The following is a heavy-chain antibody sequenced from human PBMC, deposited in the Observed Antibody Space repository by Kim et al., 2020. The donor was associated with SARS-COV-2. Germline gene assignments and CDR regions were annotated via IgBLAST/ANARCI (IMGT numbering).Heavy chain of an antibody. CDR3: AREDLAEEDAFDI. J-gene: IGHJ3*02. D-gene: IGHD6-25*01. V-gene: IGHV3-11*06. Sequence: YADSVKGRFTISRDNAKNSLYLQMNRLRAEDTAVYYCAREDLAEEDAFDIWGQGTMVTLSS.